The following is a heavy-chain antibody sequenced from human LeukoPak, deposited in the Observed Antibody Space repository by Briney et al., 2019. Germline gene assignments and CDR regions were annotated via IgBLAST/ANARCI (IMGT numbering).Heavy chain of an antibody. CDR3: XXXYYDSSGYWQFDI. V-gene: IGHV5-51*01. J-gene: IGHJ3*02. D-gene: IGHD3-22*01. CDR2: IYPGDSDT. Sequence: GESLKISCKGSGYSFTSYWIGWVRQMPGKGLEWMGIIYPGDSDTRYSPSFQGQVTISADKSISTAYLQWSSLKASDTAMYYCXXXYYDSSGYWQFDIWGQGTMVTVSS. CDR1: GYSFTSYW.